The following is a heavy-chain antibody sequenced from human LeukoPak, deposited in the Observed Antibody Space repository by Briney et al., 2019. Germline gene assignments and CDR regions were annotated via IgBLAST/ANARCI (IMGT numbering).Heavy chain of an antibody. Sequence: GRSLRLSCAASGFTFSNYGMHWVRQAPGKGLEWVAVIWYDGSNKYYADSVKGRFTISRDNSKNTLYLQMNSLRAEDTAVYYCASYCSSTSCPEADAFDIWGQGTMVTVSS. CDR1: GFTFSNYG. D-gene: IGHD2-2*01. CDR3: ASYCSSTSCPEADAFDI. J-gene: IGHJ3*02. V-gene: IGHV3-33*01. CDR2: IWYDGSNK.